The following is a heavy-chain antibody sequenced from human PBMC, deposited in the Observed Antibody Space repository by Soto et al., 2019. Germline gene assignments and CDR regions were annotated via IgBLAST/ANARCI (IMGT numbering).Heavy chain of an antibody. V-gene: IGHV3-21*01. CDR3: ARARRAVRVVQYVQH. CDR2: ISSRSDSI. Sequence: EVQLVESGGGLVQRGGSLRLSCAASGFIFTSYSMVWVRQAPGKGLEWVSSISSRSDSIYYADSVKGRFTISRDNAQNSLHRQMNPLTSEDPAVYYCARARRAVRVVQYVQHSGPGTL. CDR1: GFIFTSYS. D-gene: IGHD3-10*02. J-gene: IGHJ1*01.